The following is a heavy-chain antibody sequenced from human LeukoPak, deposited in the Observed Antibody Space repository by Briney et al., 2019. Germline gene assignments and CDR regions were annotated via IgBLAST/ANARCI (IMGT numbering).Heavy chain of an antibody. CDR1: GYTFTSYG. CDR3: ASQNYDILTGYYDYYGMDV. CDR2: ISAYNGHT. D-gene: IGHD3-9*01. J-gene: IGHJ6*02. V-gene: IGHV1-18*01. Sequence: GASVKVSCKASGYTFTSYGISWVRQAPGQGLEWMGWISAYNGHTNYAQKLQGRVTMTTDTSTSTAYMELRSLRSDDTAVYYCASQNYDILTGYYDYYGMDVWGQGTTVTVSS.